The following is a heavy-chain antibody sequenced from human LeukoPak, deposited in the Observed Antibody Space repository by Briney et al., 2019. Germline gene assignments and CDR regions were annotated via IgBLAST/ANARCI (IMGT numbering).Heavy chain of an antibody. Sequence: GGSLRLSCAASGYTFSRHSINWVRQAPGKGLEWVSSISSSSSYIYYADSVKGRFTISRDNAKNSLYLQMNSLRAEDTAVYYCARHGSITMVRGRLRYFYMDVWGKGTTVTISS. CDR3: ARHGSITMVRGRLRYFYMDV. CDR1: GYTFSRHS. J-gene: IGHJ6*03. V-gene: IGHV3-21*04. CDR2: ISSSSSYI. D-gene: IGHD3-10*01.